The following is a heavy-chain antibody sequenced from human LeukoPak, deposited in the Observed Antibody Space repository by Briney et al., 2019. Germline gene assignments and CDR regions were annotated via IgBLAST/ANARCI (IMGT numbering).Heavy chain of an antibody. CDR1: DFSVTGKY. CDR2: ISSSSSTI. J-gene: IGHJ4*02. Sequence: GGSLRLSCAASDFSVTGKYMTWVRQAPGKGLEWVSYISSSSSTIYYADSVKGRFTISGDNAKNSLYLQMNSLRAEDTAVYYCARATYYYDSSGYYLDYWGQGTLVTVSS. CDR3: ARATYYYDSSGYYLDY. V-gene: IGHV3-48*04. D-gene: IGHD3-22*01.